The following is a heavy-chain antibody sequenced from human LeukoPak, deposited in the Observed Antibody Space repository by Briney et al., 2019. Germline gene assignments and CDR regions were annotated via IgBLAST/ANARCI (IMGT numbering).Heavy chain of an antibody. J-gene: IGHJ4*02. CDR3: AGRYNSGWYSY. CDR2: ISDSGGST. V-gene: IGHV3-23*01. D-gene: IGHD6-19*01. Sequence: PGGSLRLSCAASGFTFSNHAMSWVRQAPGKGLEWVAVISDSGGSTYYADSVKGRFTISRDNSKNTLFLQMNSLRAEDTAVYYCAGRYNSGWYSYWGQGTLVTVSS. CDR1: GFTFSNHA.